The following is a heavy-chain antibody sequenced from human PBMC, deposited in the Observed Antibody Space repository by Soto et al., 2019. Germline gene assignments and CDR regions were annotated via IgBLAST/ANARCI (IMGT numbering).Heavy chain of an antibody. J-gene: IGHJ4*02. V-gene: IGHV3-23*01. D-gene: IGHD2-2*01. CDR2: ISGSGGST. Sequence: EVQLLESGGGLVQPGGSLRLSCAASEFTFSNYAMSWVRQAPGKGLEWVSAISGSGGSTYYADSVKGRFTISRDNSKNTLYLRMNSLSADDTAVYYCAKDRYCTGTNCWGGFDYWGQGTLVTVSS. CDR1: EFTFSNYA. CDR3: AKDRYCTGTNCWGGFDY.